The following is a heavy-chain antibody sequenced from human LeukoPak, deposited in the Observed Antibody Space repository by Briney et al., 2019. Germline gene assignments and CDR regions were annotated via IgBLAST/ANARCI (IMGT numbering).Heavy chain of an antibody. Sequence: SETLSLICSVSGGSISSYYWSWLRQPPGKGLEWIGYIYYSGSTNYTPSLKSRVTISVDTSKNQFSLKLSSVTAADTAVYYCARDSVRGVDLDVWGKGTTVTISS. CDR2: IYYSGST. CDR3: ARDSVRGVDLDV. CDR1: GGSISSYY. D-gene: IGHD3-10*01. V-gene: IGHV4-59*12. J-gene: IGHJ6*04.